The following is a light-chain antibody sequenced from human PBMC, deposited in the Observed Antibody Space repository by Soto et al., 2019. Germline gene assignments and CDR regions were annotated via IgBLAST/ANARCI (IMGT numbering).Light chain of an antibody. J-gene: IGKJ2*01. CDR3: QQYNNWPPENT. CDR1: QSVSSN. CDR2: GAS. Sequence: EIVMTQSPVTLSVSPGERATLSCRASQSVSSNLAWYQHKPGQAPRLLIYGASTRATGIRARFSGSGSGTEFTLTISSLQSEDFAVYYCQQYNNWPPENTFGQGTKLEIK. V-gene: IGKV3-15*01.